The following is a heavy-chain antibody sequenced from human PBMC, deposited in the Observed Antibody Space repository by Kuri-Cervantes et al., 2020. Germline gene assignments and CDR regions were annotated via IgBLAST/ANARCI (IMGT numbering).Heavy chain of an antibody. CDR2: INPNSCGT. J-gene: IGHJ5*02. CDR1: GYTFIAYY. CDR3: ARDHSGGWSDP. D-gene: IGHD1-26*01. V-gene: IGHV1-2*02. Sequence: ASVKVSCKASGYTFIAYYLNWVRQAPGQGLEWMGWINPNSCGTNYAPKFQGRVTMTRDTSINTVYMELTNLRSDDTAIYYCARDHSGGWSDPWGQGVLVTVSS.